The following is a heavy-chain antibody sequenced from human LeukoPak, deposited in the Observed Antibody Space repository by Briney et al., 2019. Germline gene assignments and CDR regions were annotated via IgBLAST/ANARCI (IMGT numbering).Heavy chain of an antibody. D-gene: IGHD2-21*01. CDR2: IWYDGSNK. CDR3: ARDIASVRFDY. CDR1: GFTFRNHG. Sequence: GGPLRLSCAASGFTFRNHGMHWVRQAPGKGLEWVAVIWYDGSNKYSADSVKGRFTISRDNSKNTVNLQMDSLRAEDTAVYYCARDIASVRFDYWGQGTLVSVSS. J-gene: IGHJ4*02. V-gene: IGHV3-33*01.